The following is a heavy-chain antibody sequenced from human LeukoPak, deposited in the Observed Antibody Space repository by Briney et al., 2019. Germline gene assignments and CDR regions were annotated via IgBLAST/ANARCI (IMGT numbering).Heavy chain of an antibody. CDR1: GFTFSSYS. CDR2: ISSSSSYI. D-gene: IGHD2-15*01. J-gene: IGHJ4*02. Sequence: GGSLRLSCAASGFTFSSYSMNWVRQAPGKGLEWVSSISSSSSYIYYADPVKGRFTISRDNAKNSLYLQMNSLRAEDTAVYYCARIDCSGGSCYSFHWGQGTLVTVSS. CDR3: ARIDCSGGSCYSFH. V-gene: IGHV3-21*01.